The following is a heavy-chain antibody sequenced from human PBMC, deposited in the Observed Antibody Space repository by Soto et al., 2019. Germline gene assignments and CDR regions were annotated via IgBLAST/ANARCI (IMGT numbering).Heavy chain of an antibody. CDR3: VRSGDYRSGSYWYFFDY. V-gene: IGHV3-7*03. CDR1: GFTCSSHW. CDR2: INEDGSGK. D-gene: IGHD3-10*01. Sequence: PGGSLRLSCAASGFTCSSHWMSWIRQAPGKGLEWVARINEDGSGKLYVDSAKGRFTISRDNAKNSLFLQLNSLRAEDTALYYCVRSGDYRSGSYWYFFDYWGQGALVTVSS. J-gene: IGHJ4*02.